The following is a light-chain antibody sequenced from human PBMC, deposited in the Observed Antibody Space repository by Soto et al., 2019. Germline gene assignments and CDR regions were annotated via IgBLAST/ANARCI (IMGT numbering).Light chain of an antibody. V-gene: IGKV1-5*03. CDR3: QQYNSYSPWT. J-gene: IGKJ1*01. CDR2: KAS. Sequence: DIQMTQSPSSLSASVGDSVTIPCRASQTISSWLAWYQQKPGKAPKLLIYKASTLKSGVPSRFSGSGSGTEFTLTISSLQPDDFATYYCQQYNSYSPWTFGQGTKVDIK. CDR1: QTISSW.